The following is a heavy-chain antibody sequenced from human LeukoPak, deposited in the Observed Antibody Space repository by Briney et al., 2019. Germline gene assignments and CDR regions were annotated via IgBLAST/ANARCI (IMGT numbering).Heavy chain of an antibody. CDR1: GYTFTDYF. V-gene: IGHV1-2*02. J-gene: IGHJ4*02. CDR2: INPNSGGK. CDR3: ARVDTAMVAGGGDY. D-gene: IGHD5-18*01. Sequence: GASVKVSCKASGYTFTDYFMNWVRQAPGQRLECMGWINPNSGGKKYAQKFKGRVTMTRDTSISTAYMELSRLRSGDTAVYYCARVDTAMVAGGGDYWGQGTLVTVSS.